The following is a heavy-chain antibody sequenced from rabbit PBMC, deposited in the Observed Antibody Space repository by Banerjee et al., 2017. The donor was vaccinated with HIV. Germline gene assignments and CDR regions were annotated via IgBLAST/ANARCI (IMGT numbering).Heavy chain of an antibody. D-gene: IGHD7-1*01. V-gene: IGHV1S40*01. CDR2: INTGSGST. CDR3: LRRWHSTDL. Sequence: QSLEESGGDLVKPGASLTLTCTASGFDFSTNTMCWVRQAPGKGLEWIGCINTGSGSTYYASWAKGRFTISKTSSTTVTLQLNSLTAADTATYFCLRRWHSTDLWGPGTLVTVS. CDR1: GFDFSTNT. J-gene: IGHJ4*01.